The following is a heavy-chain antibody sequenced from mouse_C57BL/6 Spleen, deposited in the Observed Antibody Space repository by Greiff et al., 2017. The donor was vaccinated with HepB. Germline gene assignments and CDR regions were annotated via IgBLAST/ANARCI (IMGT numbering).Heavy chain of an antibody. V-gene: IGHV10-1*01. CDR2: IRSKSNNYAT. CDR3: VRRGGGYYAMDY. CDR1: GFSFNTYA. Sequence: EVQRVESGGGLVQPKGSLKLSCAASGFSFNTYAMNWVRQAPGKGLEWVARIRSKSNNYATYYADSVKDRFTISRDDSESMLYLQMNNLKTEDTAMYYCVRRGGGYYAMDYWGQGTSVTVSS. J-gene: IGHJ4*01. D-gene: IGHD1-1*02.